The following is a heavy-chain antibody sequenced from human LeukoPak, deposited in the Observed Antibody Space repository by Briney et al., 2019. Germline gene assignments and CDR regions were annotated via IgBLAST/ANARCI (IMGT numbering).Heavy chain of an antibody. J-gene: IGHJ6*02. Sequence: GASVKVSCKASGYTFTSYGISWVRQAPGQGLEWMGWINGYNGNTRYARKFQGRVTMTTDTSTSTAYMELKSLRSDDTGLFYCVRDSNPILHGMDAWGQGTTVTVSS. D-gene: IGHD4-11*01. CDR2: INGYNGNT. CDR3: VRDSNPILHGMDA. CDR1: GYTFTSYG. V-gene: IGHV1-18*01.